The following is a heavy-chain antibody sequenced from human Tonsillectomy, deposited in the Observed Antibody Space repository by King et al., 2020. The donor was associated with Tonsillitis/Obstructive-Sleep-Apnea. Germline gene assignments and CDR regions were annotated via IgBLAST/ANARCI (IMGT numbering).Heavy chain of an antibody. D-gene: IGHD3-3*01. CDR1: GFTFSSYA. CDR2: ISGSGGIT. V-gene: IGHV3-23*04. Sequence: DVQLVESGGGLVQPGGSLRLSCAVSGFTFSSYAMSWVRQAPAKGLEWGSDISGSGGITYYADSVTGRFTISRDNSKKTLYLQMNSLRAEDTAVYYCAQDIRSLERSIPYYYYYYSMDVWGKATPVTVSS. CDR3: AQDIRSLERSIPYYYYYYSMDV. J-gene: IGHJ6*03.